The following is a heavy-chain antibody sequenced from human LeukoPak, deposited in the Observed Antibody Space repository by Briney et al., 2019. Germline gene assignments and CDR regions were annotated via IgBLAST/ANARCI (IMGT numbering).Heavy chain of an antibody. CDR1: GFTFSSYG. V-gene: IGHV3-33*06. CDR3: AKEGGCSSTSCYNSYYYMDV. Sequence: GRSLRLSCAASGFTFSSYGMHWVRQAPGKGLEWVAVIWYDGSNKYYADSVKGRFTISRDNSKNTLYLQMNSLRAEDTAVYYCAKEGGCSSTSCYNSYYYMDVWGKGTTVTVSS. D-gene: IGHD2-2*02. J-gene: IGHJ6*03. CDR2: IWYDGSNK.